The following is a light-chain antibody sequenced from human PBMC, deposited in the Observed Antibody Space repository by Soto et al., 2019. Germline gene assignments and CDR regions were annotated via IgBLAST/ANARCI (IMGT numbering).Light chain of an antibody. CDR1: QSVSRY. CDR3: QQSYITPPHT. Sequence: DVQMTQSPSSLSALVGDRVTITCRASQSVSRYLNWYQHKPGKAPKLLINAASNLRSGVPSRFSGSGSGTDFTLTIDGLQPEDFAVYYCQQSYITPPHTFGQGTRLELK. V-gene: IGKV1-39*01. CDR2: AAS. J-gene: IGKJ5*01.